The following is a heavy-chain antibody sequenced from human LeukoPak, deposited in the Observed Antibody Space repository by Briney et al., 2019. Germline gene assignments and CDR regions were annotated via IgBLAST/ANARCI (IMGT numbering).Heavy chain of an antibody. Sequence: GGSLRLSCAASGFTVSSNYMSWVRQAPGKGLEWVSVIYSGGSTYYADSVKGRFTISRDNSKNTLYLQMNSLRAEDTAVYYCARSVALYYFDCWGQGTLVTVSS. CDR3: ARSVALYYFDC. J-gene: IGHJ4*02. CDR2: IYSGGST. V-gene: IGHV3-66*02. CDR1: GFTVSSNY.